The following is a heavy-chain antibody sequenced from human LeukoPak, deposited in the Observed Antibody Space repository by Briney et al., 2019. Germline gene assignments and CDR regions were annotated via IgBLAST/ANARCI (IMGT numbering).Heavy chain of an antibody. V-gene: IGHV3-9*01. Sequence: PARSLRLSCAASGFTFDDYAMHWVRQAPGKGLEWVAGISWNSGSIGYADSVKGRFTISRDNAKNSLYLQMNSLRAEDTALYYCAKDISGSSHYYFDYWGQGTLVTVSS. J-gene: IGHJ4*02. CDR1: GFTFDDYA. CDR3: AKDISGSSHYYFDY. D-gene: IGHD6-13*01. CDR2: ISWNSGSI.